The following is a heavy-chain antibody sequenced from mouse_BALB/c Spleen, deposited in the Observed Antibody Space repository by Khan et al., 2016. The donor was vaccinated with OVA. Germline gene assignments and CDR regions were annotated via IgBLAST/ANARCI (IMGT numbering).Heavy chain of an antibody. V-gene: IGHV5-6*01. Sequence: EVELVESGGDLVKPEGSLKLSCAASGFTFSTYGMSWVRQTPDKRLEWVATISSGGSYTYYPDSVQGRFTISSDNAKQTLYLQMSSLNSKDTAMFYCARLAYYYDSEGFAYWGQGTLVTVAA. D-gene: IGHD1-1*01. J-gene: IGHJ3*01. CDR2: ISSGGSYT. CDR3: ARLAYYYDSEGFAY. CDR1: GFTFSTYG.